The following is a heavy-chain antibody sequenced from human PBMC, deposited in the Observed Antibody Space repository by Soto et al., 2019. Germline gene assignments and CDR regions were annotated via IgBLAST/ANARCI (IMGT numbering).Heavy chain of an antibody. Sequence: SLRLSCTTSGFTFGDYAMSWFRQAPGKGLEWVGFIRSKAYGGTTEYAASVKGRFTISRDDSKSIAYPQMNSLKTEDTAVYFCTRIKPPGRHYDSSGSFDCWGQGTLVTVSS. D-gene: IGHD3-22*01. V-gene: IGHV3-49*03. CDR3: TRIKPPGRHYDSSGSFDC. CDR2: IRSKAYGGTT. CDR1: GFTFGDYA. J-gene: IGHJ4*02.